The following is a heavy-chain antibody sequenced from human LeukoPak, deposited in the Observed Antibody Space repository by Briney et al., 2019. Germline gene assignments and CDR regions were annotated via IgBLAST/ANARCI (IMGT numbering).Heavy chain of an antibody. Sequence: SETLSLTCTVSGGSISSYYWSWIRQPPGKGLEWIGYIYYSGSTNYNPSLKSRVTISVDTSKNQFSLKLSSVTAADTAVYYCARLTPPDTAMVNYNRYFVLWGRGTLVTVTS. V-gene: IGHV4-59*01. CDR1: GGSISSYY. CDR2: IYYSGST. CDR3: ARLTPPDTAMVNYNRYFVL. D-gene: IGHD5-18*01. J-gene: IGHJ2*01.